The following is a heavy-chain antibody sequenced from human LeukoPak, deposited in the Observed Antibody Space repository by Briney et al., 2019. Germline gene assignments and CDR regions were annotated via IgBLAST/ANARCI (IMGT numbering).Heavy chain of an antibody. V-gene: IGHV4-59*01. CDR2: IYYSGST. D-gene: IGHD6-13*01. CDR3: TRGRVSSSTWYSTYYYYFYMDV. Sequence: SETLSLTCTVSGGSISSYYWSWIRQPPGKVLEWIGYIYYSGSTNYNPSLKSRVTISVDTSKNHFSLELSSATAADTAVYFCTRGRVSSSTWYSTYYYYFYMDVWGKGTTVTVSS. CDR1: GGSISSYY. J-gene: IGHJ6*03.